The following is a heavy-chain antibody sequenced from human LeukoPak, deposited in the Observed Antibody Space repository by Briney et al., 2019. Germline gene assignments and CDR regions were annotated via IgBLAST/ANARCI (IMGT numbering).Heavy chain of an antibody. CDR2: IYYSGST. CDR1: GGSISSSSYY. J-gene: IGHJ3*02. V-gene: IGHV4-39*07. Sequence: SETLSLTCTVSGGSISSSSYYWGWIRQPPGKGLEWIGSIYYSGSTYYNPSLKSRVTISVDTSKNQFSLKLSSVTAADTAVYYCARDLRDLRYFDWLCFDIWGQGTMVTVSS. D-gene: IGHD3-9*01. CDR3: ARDLRDLRYFDWLCFDI.